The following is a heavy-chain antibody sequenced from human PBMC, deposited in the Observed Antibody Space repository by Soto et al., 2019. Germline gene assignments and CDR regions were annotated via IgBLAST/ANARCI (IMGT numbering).Heavy chain of an antibody. CDR2: ISFDGSNK. CDR3: ARGATAIPTPLGY. J-gene: IGHJ4*02. CDR1: GFSFNNYA. D-gene: IGHD2-21*02. Sequence: QVQLVESGGGVVQPGKSRRLSCEASGFSFNNYAIHWVRQGPGKGLEWVAVISFDGSNKFYADSVKGRFTISRDNPKNIVFRQMDSLRTEDTALYYCARGATAIPTPLGYWGQGALVTVSS. V-gene: IGHV3-30-3*01.